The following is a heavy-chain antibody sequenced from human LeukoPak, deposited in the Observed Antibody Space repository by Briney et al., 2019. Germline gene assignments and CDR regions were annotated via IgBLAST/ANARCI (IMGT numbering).Heavy chain of an antibody. CDR3: TAGVGHTDSDY. D-gene: IGHD1-26*01. CDR1: GYSISSGYY. CDR2: IKSRTDGGTT. J-gene: IGHJ4*02. V-gene: IGHV3-15*01. Sequence: ETLSLTCTVSGYSISSGYYWGWIRQPPGKGLEWVGRIKSRTDGGTTDYAAPVKGRFTISRDDSKNTLYLQMNSLKTEDTAMYYCTAGVGHTDSDYWGQGTLVTVSS.